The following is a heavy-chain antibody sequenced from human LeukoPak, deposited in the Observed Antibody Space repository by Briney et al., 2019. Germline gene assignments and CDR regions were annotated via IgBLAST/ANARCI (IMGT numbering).Heavy chain of an antibody. V-gene: IGHV1-69*05. J-gene: IGHJ4*02. CDR1: GDTFSKYG. CDR2: IFPIFGTE. D-gene: IGHD6-13*01. Sequence: ASVKVSCKASGDTFSKYGISWVRQAPGQGLEWMGGIFPIFGTEKYAQKFQGRVTITTDESTSTAYMELSSLRSEDTAVYYCARDSSSWYFLLRYWGQGTLVTVSS. CDR3: ARDSSSWYFLLRY.